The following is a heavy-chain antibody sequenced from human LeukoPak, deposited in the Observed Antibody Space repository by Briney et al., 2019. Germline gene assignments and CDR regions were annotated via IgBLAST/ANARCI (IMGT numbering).Heavy chain of an antibody. V-gene: IGHV3-30-3*01. CDR1: GFTFSSYA. CDR3: ARDLSQELLWFGELSLDAFDI. J-gene: IGHJ3*02. Sequence: GGSLRLSCAASGFTFSSYAMHWVRQAPGKGLEWVAVISYNGSNKYYADSVKGRFTISRDNSKNTLYLQMNSLRAEDTAVYYCARDLSQELLWFGELSLDAFDIWGQGTMVTVSS. D-gene: IGHD3-10*01. CDR2: ISYNGSNK.